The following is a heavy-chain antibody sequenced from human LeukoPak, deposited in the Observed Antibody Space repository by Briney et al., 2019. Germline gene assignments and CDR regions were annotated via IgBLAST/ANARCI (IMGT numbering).Heavy chain of an antibody. CDR3: AIDLDNYYGSGSYY. CDR1: GYTFIGHY. D-gene: IGHD3-10*01. J-gene: IGHJ4*02. CDR2: INPNSGGT. Sequence: ASVKVSCKASGYTFIGHYMHWVRPAPGQGLEWMGWINPNSGGTNYAQRFQGRVTMTRDTSISTAYMELSRMRSEDTAVYYCAIDLDNYYGSGSYYWGQGALVTVSS. V-gene: IGHV1-2*02.